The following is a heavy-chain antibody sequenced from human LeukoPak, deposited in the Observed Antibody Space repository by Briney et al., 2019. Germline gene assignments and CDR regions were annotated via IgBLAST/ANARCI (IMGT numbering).Heavy chain of an antibody. CDR2: IYHSESI. D-gene: IGHD6-6*01. CDR1: GYSISRGGYY. J-gene: IGHJ4*02. V-gene: IGHV4-30-2*01. CDR3: AREYSSLPPTGY. Sequence: SETLSLTCTLSGYSISRGGYYGSWIRQPPGKGLEWIGYIYHSESIYYNPARKSRLTISVDRAQNQFSMKQGLVTAAGTALYYWAREYSSLPPTGYGGEGTLVTVSS.